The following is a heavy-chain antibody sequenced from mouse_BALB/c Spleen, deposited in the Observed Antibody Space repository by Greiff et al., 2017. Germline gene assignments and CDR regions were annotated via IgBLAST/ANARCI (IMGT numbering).Heavy chain of an antibody. J-gene: IGHJ4*01. CDR2: IYPGDGST. Sequence: VKLQESGPELVKPGASVKMSCKASGYTFTSYYIHWVKQRPGQGLEWIGWIYPGDGSTKYNEKFKGKTTLTADKSSSTAYMLLSSLTSEDSAIYFCARTSSYAMDYWGQGTSVTVSS. CDR1: GYTFTSYY. CDR3: ARTSSYAMDY. V-gene: IGHV1S56*01.